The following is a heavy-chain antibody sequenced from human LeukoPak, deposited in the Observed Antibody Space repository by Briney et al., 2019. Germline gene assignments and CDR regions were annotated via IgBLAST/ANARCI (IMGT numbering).Heavy chain of an antibody. CDR1: GYTLTELA. J-gene: IGHJ4*02. D-gene: IGHD2-21*01. CDR3: ATPLGPLGLIPYYFDY. Sequence: ASVKVSCKVSGYTLTELAMHWVRQAPGKGLEWIGGFDPEKGETIYTQQLQGRLTMTEDTSTDTAYMELSSLTSEDTAVYYRATPLGPLGLIPYYFDYWGQRTLVTVSS. V-gene: IGHV1-24*01. CDR2: FDPEKGET.